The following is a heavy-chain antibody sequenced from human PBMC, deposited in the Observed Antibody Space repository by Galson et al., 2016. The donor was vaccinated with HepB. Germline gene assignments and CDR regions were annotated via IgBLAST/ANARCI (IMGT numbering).Heavy chain of an antibody. Sequence: QSGAEVKKPGESLRISCKGSGYSFTTYWISWVRQMPGKGLEWMGRIDPSDSYTNYSPSFQGHVTIPADRSISTAYLQWSSLEASDTAMYYCARHEPYFYDSSGYADYWGQGTLVTVSS. CDR2: IDPSDSYT. J-gene: IGHJ4*02. CDR1: GYSFTTYW. D-gene: IGHD3-22*01. CDR3: ARHEPYFYDSSGYADY. V-gene: IGHV5-10-1*01.